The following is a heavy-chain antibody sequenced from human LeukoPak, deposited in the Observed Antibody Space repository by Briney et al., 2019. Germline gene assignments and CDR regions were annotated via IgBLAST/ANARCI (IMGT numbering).Heavy chain of an antibody. CDR3: ARSNYDSTTFYYHLDL. V-gene: IGHV3-74*01. J-gene: IGHJ5*02. D-gene: IGHD2/OR15-2a*01. CDR1: GFTFSSYW. Sequence: GGSLRLSCAASGFTFSSYWMHWVRQAPGKGPVWVSRVDVHGQGTAYADSVKGRFTISRDNAENTLSLQMNSLSAEDTAVYYCARSNYDSTTFYYHLDLWGQGTLVTVSS. CDR2: VDVHGQGT.